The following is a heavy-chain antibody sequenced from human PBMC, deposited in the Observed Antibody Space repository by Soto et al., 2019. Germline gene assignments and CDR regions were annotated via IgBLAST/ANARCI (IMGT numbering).Heavy chain of an antibody. V-gene: IGHV1-46*01. D-gene: IGHD5-12*01. CDR1: GYTFTGYY. CDR3: ARDRIGGYNSYYFDY. Sequence: ASVKVSCKASGYTFTGYYMHWVRQAPLQGLEWMGIINPSGGSTSYAQKFQGRVTMTRDTSTSTVYMELSSLRSEDTAVYYCARDRIGGYNSYYFDYWGQGTLVTVSS. J-gene: IGHJ4*02. CDR2: INPSGGST.